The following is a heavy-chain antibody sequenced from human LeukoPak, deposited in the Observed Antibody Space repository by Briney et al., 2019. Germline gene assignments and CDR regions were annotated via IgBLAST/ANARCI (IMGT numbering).Heavy chain of an antibody. Sequence: EASVKVSCKASGYTFTSYGISWVRQAPGQGLEWMGWINPNSGGTNYAQKFQGRVTMTRDTSISTAYMELSRLRSDDTAVYYCARETCSSTSCSNWFDPWGQGTLVTVSS. CDR3: ARETCSSTSCSNWFDP. CDR2: INPNSGGT. D-gene: IGHD2-2*01. J-gene: IGHJ5*02. CDR1: GYTFTSYG. V-gene: IGHV1-2*02.